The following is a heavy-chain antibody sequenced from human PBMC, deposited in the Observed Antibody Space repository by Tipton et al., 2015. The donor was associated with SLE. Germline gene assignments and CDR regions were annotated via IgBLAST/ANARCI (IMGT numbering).Heavy chain of an antibody. V-gene: IGHV4-59*01. CDR2: IYYSGSS. CDR3: ARASGGNSPY. Sequence: LRLSCTVSGGSITSSSDWTWIRQPPGRGLEWIGYIYYSGSSNYNPSLRSRVTMSVDTSKTQFSLNLRSVTAADTAIYYCARASGGNSPYWGQGTLVTVSS. J-gene: IGHJ4*02. D-gene: IGHD4-23*01. CDR1: GGSITSSSD.